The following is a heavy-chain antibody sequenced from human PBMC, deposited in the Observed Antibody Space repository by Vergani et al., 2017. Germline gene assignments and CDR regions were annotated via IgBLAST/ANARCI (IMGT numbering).Heavy chain of an antibody. CDR1: GFTFSHYS. J-gene: IGHJ4*02. V-gene: IGHV3-21*01. D-gene: IGHD1-1*01. CDR3: ARGGEGWNECNY. CDR2: ISGNNDDV. Sequence: EVQLLESGGGLVQPGGSLRLSCVASGFTFSHYSMNWVRQAPGKGLEWVSSISGNNDDVYYADSVKGRFTISRDNAKNSLYLDMSSLRAEDTAVYYCARGGEGWNECNYWGQGTLVTVSS.